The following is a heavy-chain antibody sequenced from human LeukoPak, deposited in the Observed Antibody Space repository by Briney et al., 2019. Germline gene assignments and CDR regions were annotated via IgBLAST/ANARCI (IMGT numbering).Heavy chain of an antibody. Sequence: SETLSLTCTVSGGSISSSSHYWGWIRQPPGKGLEWIGSIYYSGSTYYNPSLKSRVTISVDTSKNQFSLKLSSVTAADTAVYYCARHWSLPSDAFDIWGQGTMVTVSS. CDR2: IYYSGST. CDR1: GGSISSSSHY. V-gene: IGHV4-39*01. J-gene: IGHJ3*02. CDR3: ARHWSLPSDAFDI.